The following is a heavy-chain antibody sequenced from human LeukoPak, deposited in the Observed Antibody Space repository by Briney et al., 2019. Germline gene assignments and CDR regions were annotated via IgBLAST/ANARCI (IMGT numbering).Heavy chain of an antibody. J-gene: IGHJ4*02. D-gene: IGHD1-26*01. CDR3: ARDWAIIVGATPGIGY. CDR2: INPNSGGT. Sequence: ASVKVSCKASGYTFTGYYMHWVRQAPGQGLEWMGRINPNSGGTNYAQKFQGRVTMTRDTSISTAYMELSRLRSDDTAVYYCARDWAIIVGATPGIGYWGQGTLVTVSS. CDR1: GYTFTGYY. V-gene: IGHV1-2*06.